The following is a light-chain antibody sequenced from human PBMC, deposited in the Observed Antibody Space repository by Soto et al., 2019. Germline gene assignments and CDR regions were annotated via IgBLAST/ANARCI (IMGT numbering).Light chain of an antibody. CDR1: QSVRRDY. Sequence: DIVLTQSPATLSLSPGERATLSCRASQSVRRDYLAWLQQKPGQAPRVLIYGASSRAAGIPDRFSGSGSGTAFTLTISILEAEDSAVYYCQQYGAPPRTFGQGTKVDIK. CDR2: GAS. J-gene: IGKJ1*01. CDR3: QQYGAPPRT. V-gene: IGKV3-20*01.